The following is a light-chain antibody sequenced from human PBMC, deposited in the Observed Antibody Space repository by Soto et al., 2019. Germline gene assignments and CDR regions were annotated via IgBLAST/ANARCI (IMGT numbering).Light chain of an antibody. J-gene: IGLJ3*02. Sequence: QSVLTQPRSVSGSPGQSVTISCAGTSNDVGAYNYVSWYQQHPGTAPKLIIYAVIKRPSGVPDRFSGSKSGNTASLTISGLQTEDEADYYCCSYAASFWVFGGGTKLTVL. CDR2: AVI. CDR1: SNDVGAYNY. V-gene: IGLV2-11*01. CDR3: CSYAASFWV.